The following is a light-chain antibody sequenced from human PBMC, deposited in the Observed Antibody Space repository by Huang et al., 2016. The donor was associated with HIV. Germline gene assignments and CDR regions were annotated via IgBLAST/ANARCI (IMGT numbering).Light chain of an antibody. CDR1: QSISSN. CDR2: GAS. J-gene: IGKJ4*01. Sequence: EIVMTQSPATLSVSPGERATLSCRASQSISSNLAWYQQKPGQAPRLLSYGASTRATGIPARFSGSGSGTEFTLTISSLQSEDFAVYYCQQYKNWSPLTFGGGTRVEIK. V-gene: IGKV3-15*01. CDR3: QQYKNWSPLT.